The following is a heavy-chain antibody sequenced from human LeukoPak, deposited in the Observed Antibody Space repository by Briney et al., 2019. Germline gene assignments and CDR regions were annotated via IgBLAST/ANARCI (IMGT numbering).Heavy chain of an antibody. Sequence: SETLSLTCTVSGGSISSYYWSWIRQPPGKGLEWIGYIYYSGSTNYNPSLKSRVTISVDTSKNQFSLKLSSVTAADTAVYYCARDLGRLRITMVRGVMGYMDVWGKGTTVTVSS. J-gene: IGHJ6*03. V-gene: IGHV4-59*01. CDR1: GGSISSYY. D-gene: IGHD3-10*01. CDR3: ARDLGRLRITMVRGVMGYMDV. CDR2: IYYSGST.